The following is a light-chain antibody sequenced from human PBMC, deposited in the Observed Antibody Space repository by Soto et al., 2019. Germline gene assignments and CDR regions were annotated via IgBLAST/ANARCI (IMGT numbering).Light chain of an antibody. CDR1: RSVSTSR. CDR3: QKHCNSPIT. J-gene: IGKJ5*01. V-gene: IGKV3D-20*01. CDR2: DAS. Sequence: DIVLTQSPAALALSPGGGATLSCGASRSVSTSRHACYQQQPALPPRRLIYDASSRATGIPDRISGSGSGTDFTPTTSRLEPEDVAVYYCQKHCNSPITFGKGPRLEIK.